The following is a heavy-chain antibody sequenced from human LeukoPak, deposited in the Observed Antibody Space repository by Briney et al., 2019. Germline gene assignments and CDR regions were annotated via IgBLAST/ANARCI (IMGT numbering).Heavy chain of an antibody. Sequence: PSETLSLTCTVSGGPISSYYWSWIRQPAGKGLEWIGRIYTSGSTNYNPSLKSRVTMSVDTSKNQFSLKLSSVTAADTAVYYCARELYYDSSGYYFDAFDIWGQGTMVTVSS. D-gene: IGHD3-22*01. V-gene: IGHV4-4*07. CDR2: IYTSGST. CDR3: ARELYYDSSGYYFDAFDI. CDR1: GGPISSYY. J-gene: IGHJ3*02.